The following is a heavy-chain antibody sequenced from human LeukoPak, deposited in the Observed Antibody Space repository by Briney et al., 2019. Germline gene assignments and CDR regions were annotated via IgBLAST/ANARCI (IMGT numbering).Heavy chain of an antibody. D-gene: IGHD3-22*01. J-gene: IGHJ4*02. CDR1: GFTFSTYY. CDR3: ARVGSSGYSDYFDY. V-gene: IGHV3-21*01. Sequence: DPGGSLRLSCAASGFTFSTYYMNWVRQAPGKGLEWVSSITTSSSYIYYADSVKGRFTISRDNAKNSLYLQMNSLRAEDTAVYYCARVGSSGYSDYFDYWGQGTLVTVSS. CDR2: ITTSSSYI.